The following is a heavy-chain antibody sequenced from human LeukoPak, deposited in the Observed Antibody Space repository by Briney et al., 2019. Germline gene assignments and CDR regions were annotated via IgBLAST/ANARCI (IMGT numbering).Heavy chain of an antibody. CDR3: ATDRGYGSGSQMIDY. V-gene: IGHV1-24*01. D-gene: IGHD3-10*01. CDR2: FDPEDGET. CDR1: GYTLTELS. J-gene: IGHJ4*02. Sequence: GASVKVSCTVSGYTLTELSMHWVRQAPGKGLEWMVGFDPEDGETIYAQKFQGRVTMTEDTSTDTAYMELSSLRSEDTAVYYCATDRGYGSGSQMIDYWGQGTLVTVSS.